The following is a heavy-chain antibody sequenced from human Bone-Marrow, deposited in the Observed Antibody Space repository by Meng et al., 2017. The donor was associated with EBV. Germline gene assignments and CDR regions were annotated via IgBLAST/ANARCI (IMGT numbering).Heavy chain of an antibody. CDR1: GASIDSSDW. CDR2: IHHSGTT. V-gene: IGHV4-4*02. D-gene: IGHD3-22*01. J-gene: IGHJ4*02. Sequence: VTLQESGPGLVKPSGTLALTCAVSGASIDSSDWWTWVRPAPGKGLEWIGEIHHSGTTNCNPSLESRVTISIDKSDNQFSLKLTSVTAADTAVYYCARGLGGHYPTMEYWGQGTLVTVSS. CDR3: ARGLGGHYPTMEY.